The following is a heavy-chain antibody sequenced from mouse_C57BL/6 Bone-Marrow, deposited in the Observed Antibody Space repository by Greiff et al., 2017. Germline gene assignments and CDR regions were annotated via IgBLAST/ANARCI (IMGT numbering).Heavy chain of an antibody. CDR3: TAYGNYAFDY. Sequence: EVKVEESGAELVRPGASVKLSCTASGFNIKDDYMHWVKQRPEQGLEWIGWIDPENGDTEYASKFQGKATITADTSSNTAYLQLSSLTSEDTAVYYCTAYGNYAFDYWGQGTTLTVSS. J-gene: IGHJ2*01. V-gene: IGHV14-4*01. D-gene: IGHD2-1*01. CDR2: IDPENGDT. CDR1: GFNIKDDY.